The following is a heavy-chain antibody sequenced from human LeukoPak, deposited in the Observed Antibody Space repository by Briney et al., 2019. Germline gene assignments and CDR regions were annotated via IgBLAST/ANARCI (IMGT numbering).Heavy chain of an antibody. J-gene: IGHJ4*02. Sequence: PGGSLRLSCAASGFTFSSHQMIWVRQAPGKGLEWVSSISSSSSHIYYADSVKGRFTISRDNAKNSLYLQMNSLRAEDTAVYYCARGRGLPGPLDYWGQGTLVTVSS. V-gene: IGHV3-21*01. CDR1: GFTFSSHQ. CDR3: ARGRGLPGPLDY. D-gene: IGHD3-10*01. CDR2: ISSSSSHI.